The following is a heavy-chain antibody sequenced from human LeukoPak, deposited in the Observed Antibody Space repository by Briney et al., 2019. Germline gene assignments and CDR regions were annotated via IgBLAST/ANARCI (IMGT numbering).Heavy chain of an antibody. J-gene: IGHJ4*02. D-gene: IGHD6-13*01. CDR2: IDPSDSYT. Sequence: GESLKISCKASGYSLTNSWISWVRQMPGKGLEWMGTIDPSDSYTNYSPSFQGHVTISADKSISTAYLQWSSLKASDTAMYYCARTSNNWYLDYWGQGALVTVSS. V-gene: IGHV5-10-1*01. CDR1: GYSLTNSW. CDR3: ARTSNNWYLDY.